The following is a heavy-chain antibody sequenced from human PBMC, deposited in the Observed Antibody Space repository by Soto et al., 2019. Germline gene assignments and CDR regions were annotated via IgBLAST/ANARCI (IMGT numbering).Heavy chain of an antibody. Sequence: EVQLLESGGGLVQPGGSLRLSCVGSGLTFSSYAMGWVRQAPGKGLEWVSGIDGTGTSTYYAESVKGRFTISRDNSKNTLYLQMNILRVEDTAVYYCAKRLFAIVVVGGYDIWGQGTMVTVSS. CDR3: AKRLFAIVVVGGYDI. J-gene: IGHJ3*02. CDR1: GLTFSSYA. D-gene: IGHD5-12*01. V-gene: IGHV3-23*01. CDR2: IDGTGTST.